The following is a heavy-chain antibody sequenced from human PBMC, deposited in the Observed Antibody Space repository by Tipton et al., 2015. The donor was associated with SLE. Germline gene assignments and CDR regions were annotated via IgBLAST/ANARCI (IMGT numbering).Heavy chain of an antibody. J-gene: IGHJ6*03. Sequence: TLSLTCTVSGGSISSHYWSWIRQPPGKGLEWIGYIYYSGSTNYNPSLKSRVTISVDTSKNQFSLKLSSVTAADTAVYYCARGEAAATTLGIYYYYMDVWGKGTTVTVSS. CDR2: IYYSGST. V-gene: IGHV4-59*11. D-gene: IGHD6-13*01. CDR1: GGSISSHY. CDR3: ARGEAAATTLGIYYYYMDV.